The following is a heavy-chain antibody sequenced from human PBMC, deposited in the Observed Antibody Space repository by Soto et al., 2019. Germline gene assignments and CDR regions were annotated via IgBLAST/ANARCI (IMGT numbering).Heavy chain of an antibody. Sequence: GESLKISCKGSGYGFAGYWITWVRQKPGKGLEWMGRIDPSDSQTYYSPSFRGHVTISATKSITTVFLQWSSLRASDTAMYYCARQIYDSDTGPNFQYYFDSWGQGTPVTVSS. V-gene: IGHV5-10-1*01. CDR2: IDPSDSQT. CDR1: GYGFAGYW. D-gene: IGHD3-22*01. CDR3: ARQIYDSDTGPNFQYYFDS. J-gene: IGHJ4*02.